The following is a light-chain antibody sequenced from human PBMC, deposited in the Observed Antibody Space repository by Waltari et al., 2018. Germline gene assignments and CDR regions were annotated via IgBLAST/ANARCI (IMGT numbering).Light chain of an antibody. CDR2: DVN. Sequence: QSALTQTASVSGSPGQSITISCTGTYRDVGRFNYVSWYQQYPGRAPRLVIYDVNTRPSWISDRFSGSKSGNTASLTISGLRAEDEADYYCCSYSGAFHVVFGGGTKLTVL. J-gene: IGLJ2*01. CDR3: CSYSGAFHVV. V-gene: IGLV2-23*02. CDR1: YRDVGRFNY.